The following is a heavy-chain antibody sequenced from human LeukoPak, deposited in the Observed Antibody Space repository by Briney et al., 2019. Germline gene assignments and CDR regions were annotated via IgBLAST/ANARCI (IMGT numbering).Heavy chain of an antibody. CDR2: ISGGST. CDR3: AKVPDSYCSSISCYLS. CDR1: GFTVSSNE. V-gene: IGHV3-38-3*01. D-gene: IGHD2-2*01. J-gene: IGHJ5*02. Sequence: GGSLRLSCAASGFTVSSNEMSWVRQAPGKGLEWVSSISGGSTYYADSRKGRFTISRDNSKNTLYLQMNSLRAEDTAVYYYAKVPDSYCSSISCYLSWGQGTLVTVSS.